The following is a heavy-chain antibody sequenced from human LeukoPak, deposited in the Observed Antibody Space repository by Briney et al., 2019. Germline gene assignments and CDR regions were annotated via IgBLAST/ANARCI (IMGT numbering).Heavy chain of an antibody. CDR3: ARDVYDILTGYPY. CDR2: ISSSSSTI. V-gene: IGHV3-48*01. Sequence: GGSLRLSCAASGFTFSSYSMNWVRQAPGKGLEWVSYISSSSSTIYYADSVKGRFTISRDNAKNSLYLQMNSLRAEDTAMYYCARDVYDILTGYPYWGQGTLVTVSS. D-gene: IGHD3-9*01. CDR1: GFTFSSYS. J-gene: IGHJ4*02.